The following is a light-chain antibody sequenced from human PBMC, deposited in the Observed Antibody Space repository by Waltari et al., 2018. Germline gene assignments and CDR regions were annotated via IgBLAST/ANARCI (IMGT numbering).Light chain of an antibody. CDR1: SSDVGGYNY. Sequence: QSALTQPASVAGSPGQSITISCTGTSSDVGGYNYVSWYQQHPGKAPKLMIYDVSSRPSGVSHRFSGSQSGNTASLTISELQAEDDADYYCSSYTSSNTWVFGGGTKLTVL. CDR2: DVS. CDR3: SSYTSSNTWV. J-gene: IGLJ3*02. V-gene: IGLV2-14*01.